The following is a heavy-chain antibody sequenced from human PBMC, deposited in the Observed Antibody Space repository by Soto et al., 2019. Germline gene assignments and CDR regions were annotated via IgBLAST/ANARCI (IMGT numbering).Heavy chain of an antibody. J-gene: IGHJ4*02. V-gene: IGHV3-7*04. D-gene: IGHD4-4*01. CDR2: IKEDGSEK. CDR1: GITFSNYW. Sequence: PGGSLRLSCAASGITFSNYWMSWVRQAPGKGLEWVANIKEDGSEKYYVDSVKGRFTISRDNAKNSLYLQMNSLRAEDTAMYYCTWGHYSNPLGGQGTLVTVSS. CDR3: TWGHYSNPL.